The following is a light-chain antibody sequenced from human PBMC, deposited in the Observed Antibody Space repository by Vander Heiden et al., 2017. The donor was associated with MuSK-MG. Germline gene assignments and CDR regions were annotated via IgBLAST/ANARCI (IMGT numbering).Light chain of an antibody. CDR1: SSDVGSYNL. Sequence: QSALTQPGPASGSPVQAITISCTGTSSDVGSYNLVSWYQQHPGKAPKLMIYEGSKRPAGVSNRFSGSKSGNTASLTISGLQAEDEADYYCCSYAGSSTWVFGGGTKLTVL. CDR3: CSYAGSSTWV. J-gene: IGLJ2*01. CDR2: EGS. V-gene: IGLV2-23*01.